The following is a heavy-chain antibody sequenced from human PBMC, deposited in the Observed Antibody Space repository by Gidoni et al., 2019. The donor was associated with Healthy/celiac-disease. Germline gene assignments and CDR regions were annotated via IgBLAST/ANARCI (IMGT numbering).Heavy chain of an antibody. Sequence: EVQLVQSGAEVKKPGESRKIYCKGSGYRFTSYWIGWVRPMPVKGLEGMGIIYPGDSDTRYLPSFQGQVTISADKSISTAYLQWSSLKASDTAMYYCARLMVPAAIGPGHGFDYWGQGTLVTVSS. CDR3: ARLMVPAAIGPGHGFDY. J-gene: IGHJ4*02. CDR1: GYRFTSYW. CDR2: IYPGDSDT. D-gene: IGHD2-2*02. V-gene: IGHV5-51*01.